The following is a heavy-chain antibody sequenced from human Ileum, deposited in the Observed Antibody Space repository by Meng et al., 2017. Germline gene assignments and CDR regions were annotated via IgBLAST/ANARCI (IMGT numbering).Heavy chain of an antibody. CDR1: GDTFTNYY. D-gene: IGHD2-8*01. J-gene: IGHJ5*02. CDR2: ITPNGGAT. V-gene: IGHV1-46*01. Sequence: ASVKVSCKASGDTFTNYYIHWLRQAPGQGLEWMGIITPNGGATFYAQKFQGRVTLTWDTSTSTLYMELSSLRSDDTAVYYCAREYTNSVVGYDLWGQGTLVTVSS. CDR3: AREYTNSVVGYDL.